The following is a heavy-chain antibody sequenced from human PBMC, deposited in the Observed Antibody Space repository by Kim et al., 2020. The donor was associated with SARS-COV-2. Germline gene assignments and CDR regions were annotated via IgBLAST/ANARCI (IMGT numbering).Heavy chain of an antibody. J-gene: IGHJ4*02. Sequence: KYPQRFQDRVTCTCNTSASTAYMDLSSLRFEDTAVYYCARAYAYYGLDYWGQGTLVTVSS. D-gene: IGHD4-17*01. CDR3: ARAYAYYGLDY. V-gene: IGHV1-3*01.